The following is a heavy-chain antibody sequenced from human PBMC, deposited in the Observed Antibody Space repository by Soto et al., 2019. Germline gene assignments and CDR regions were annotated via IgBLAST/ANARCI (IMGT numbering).Heavy chain of an antibody. CDR3: ASHSYGGNSGFGFDY. J-gene: IGHJ4*02. CDR2: INPSGGST. Sequence: ASVKVSFKASGYTFTSYYMHWVRQAPGQGLEWMGIINPSGGSTSYAQKFQGRVTMTRDTSTSTVYMELSSLRSEDTAVYYCASHSYGGNSGFGFDYWGQGTLVTVSS. V-gene: IGHV1-46*03. D-gene: IGHD4-17*01. CDR1: GYTFTSYY.